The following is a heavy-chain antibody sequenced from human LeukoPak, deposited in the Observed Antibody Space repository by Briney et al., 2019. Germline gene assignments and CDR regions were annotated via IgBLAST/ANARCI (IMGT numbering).Heavy chain of an antibody. V-gene: IGHV4-61*02. CDR1: GGSISSGSYY. D-gene: IGHD5-24*01. CDR3: ARGGRDGYKEYYFDY. CDR2: IYTSGST. J-gene: IGHJ4*02. Sequence: PSETLSLTCTVSGGSISSGSYYWSWIRQPAGKGLEWIGRIYTSGSTNYNPSLKSRVTISVDTSKNQFSLKLSSVTAADTAVYYCARGGRDGYKEYYFDYWGQGTLVTVSS.